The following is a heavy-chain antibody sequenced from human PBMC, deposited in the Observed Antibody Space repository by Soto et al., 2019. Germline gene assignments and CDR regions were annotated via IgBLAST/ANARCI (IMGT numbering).Heavy chain of an antibody. CDR1: GFTFSNYG. D-gene: IGHD3-16*01. Sequence: QVQLVESGGGVVQPGRSLRLSCATSGFTFSNYGMHWARHTPGKGLEWVAVISYDGSNKKYADSVKCRFTFSIDNSTSTFSRPMNCLRAEDTVVYDWAAIMRRAPLDPGGQGTLVIVS. J-gene: IGHJ5*02. CDR2: ISYDGSNK. CDR3: AAIMRRAPLDP. V-gene: IGHV3-30*03.